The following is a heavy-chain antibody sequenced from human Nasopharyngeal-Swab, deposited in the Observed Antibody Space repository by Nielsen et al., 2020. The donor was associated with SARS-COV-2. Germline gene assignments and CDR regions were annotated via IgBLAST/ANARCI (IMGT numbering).Heavy chain of an antibody. Sequence: GGSLRLSCSASGFTFSTYGMSWVRQAPGKGLEWVSSVSGTGHTTKYTDSVKGLFTISRDNSEKKVYLEMHSLRAEDTAVYYCAKDRYCSGGACYFNGFDSWGQGTLVTVSS. J-gene: IGHJ4*02. CDR1: GFTFSTYG. V-gene: IGHV3-23*01. D-gene: IGHD2-15*01. CDR3: AKDRYCSGGACYFNGFDS. CDR2: VSGTGHTT.